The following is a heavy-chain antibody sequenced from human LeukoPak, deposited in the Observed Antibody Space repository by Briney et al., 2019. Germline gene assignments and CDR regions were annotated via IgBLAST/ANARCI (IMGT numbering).Heavy chain of an antibody. CDR3: ARQAPDYDFWSGYYTDY. Sequence: SETLSLTCTVSGYSISSGDYWGWIRQPPGKGLEWIGSIYHSGSTYYSPSLNSRVTISVDTSNNQFSLKLSSVTAADTAVYYCARQAPDYDFWSGYYTDYWGQGTLVTVSS. D-gene: IGHD3-3*01. J-gene: IGHJ4*02. CDR1: GYSISSGDY. CDR2: IYHSGST. V-gene: IGHV4-38-2*02.